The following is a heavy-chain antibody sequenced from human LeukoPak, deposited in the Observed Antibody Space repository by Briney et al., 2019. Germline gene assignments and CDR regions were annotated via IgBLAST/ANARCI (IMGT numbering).Heavy chain of an antibody. V-gene: IGHV1-18*01. CDR1: GGTFSSYG. Sequence: GASVKVSCKASGGTFSSYGISWVRQAPGQGLEWMGWISAYNGNTNYAQKLQGRVTMTTDTSTSTAYMELRSLRSDDTAVYYCARELTIFGVVIYDYWGQGTLVTVSS. J-gene: IGHJ4*02. CDR3: ARELTIFGVVIYDY. D-gene: IGHD3-3*01. CDR2: ISAYNGNT.